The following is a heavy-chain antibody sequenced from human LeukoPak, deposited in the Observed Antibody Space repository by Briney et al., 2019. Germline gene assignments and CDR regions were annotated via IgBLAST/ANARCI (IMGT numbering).Heavy chain of an antibody. V-gene: IGHV3-53*01. CDR1: GFTVSSNY. CDR3: ARDTRLNYDSGSYCLDY. Sequence: GGSLRLSCAASGFTVSSNYMSWVRQAPGKGLEWVSVIYSGGGRTYYADSVKGRFTISRDNSKNTLYIQMNSLRAEDTAVYYCARDTRLNYDSGSYCLDYWGQGTLVTVSS. J-gene: IGHJ4*02. D-gene: IGHD3-10*01. CDR2: IYSGGGRT.